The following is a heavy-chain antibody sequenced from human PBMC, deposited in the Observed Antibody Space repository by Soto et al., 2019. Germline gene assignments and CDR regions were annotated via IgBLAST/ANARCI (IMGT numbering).Heavy chain of an antibody. D-gene: IGHD1-26*01. V-gene: IGHV3-23*01. CDR1: GFAFSNYA. J-gene: IGHJ4*02. CDR2: ISDNGGST. CDR3: AKRTDKWDHGGLLDY. Sequence: RGSLRLSCAASGFAFSNYAMTWVRQAPGKGLEWVSAISDNGGSTFYADSVKGRFTISRDNSKNTLDLQMNSLRVDDTAVYYCAKRTDKWDHGGLLDYWGQGPLATVS.